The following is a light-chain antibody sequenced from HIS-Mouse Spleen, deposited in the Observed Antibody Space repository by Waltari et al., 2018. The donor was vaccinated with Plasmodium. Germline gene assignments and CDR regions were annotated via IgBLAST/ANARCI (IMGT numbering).Light chain of an antibody. CDR2: AAS. CDR1: QGISNY. Sequence: DIQMTQSPSSLSASVGDRVTITCRASQGISNYLAWYQQKPGKVPKLLIYAASTLQSGVPSRFSGSGSGTEFTLTISSMQSEDFAVYYCQQYNNWAGTFGQGTKVEIK. V-gene: IGKV1-27*01. CDR3: QQYNNWAGT. J-gene: IGKJ1*01.